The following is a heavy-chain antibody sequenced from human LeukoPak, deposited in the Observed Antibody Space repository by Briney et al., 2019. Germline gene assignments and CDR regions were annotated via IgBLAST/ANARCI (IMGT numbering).Heavy chain of an antibody. CDR3: ARVMGGTQADNWFDP. Sequence: ASVKVSCKASGYTFTSYGISWVRQAPGQGLEWMGWISAYNGNTNYAQKLQGRVTMTTDTSTSTAYMELRSPRSDDTAVYYCARVMGGTQADNWFDPWGQGTLVTVSS. D-gene: IGHD1-1*01. J-gene: IGHJ5*02. V-gene: IGHV1-18*01. CDR2: ISAYNGNT. CDR1: GYTFTSYG.